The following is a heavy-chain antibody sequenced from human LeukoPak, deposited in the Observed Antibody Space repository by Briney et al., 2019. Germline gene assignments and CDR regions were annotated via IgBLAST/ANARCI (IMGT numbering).Heavy chain of an antibody. D-gene: IGHD3-10*01. V-gene: IGHV1-69*04. CDR1: GGTFSSYA. CDR2: IIPILGIA. J-gene: IGHJ4*02. Sequence: SVKVSCKASGGTFSSYAISWVRQAPGQGLEWMGRIIPILGIANYAQKFQGRVTITADNSTSTAYMELSSLRSEDTAVYYCARAAGSGSDYWGQGTLVTVSS. CDR3: ARAAGSGSDY.